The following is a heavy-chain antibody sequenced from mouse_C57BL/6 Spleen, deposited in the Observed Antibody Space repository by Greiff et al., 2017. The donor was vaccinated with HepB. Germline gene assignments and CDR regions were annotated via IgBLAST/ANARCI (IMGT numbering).Heavy chain of an antibody. CDR2: ISDGGSYT. CDR1: GFTFSSYA. V-gene: IGHV5-4*01. Sequence: EVQLVESGGGLVKPGGSLKLSCAASGFTFSSYAMSWVRQTPEKRLEWVATISDGGSYTYYPDNVKGRFTISRDNAKNNLYLQMSHLKSEDTAMYYCAREDGNFDYWGQGTTLTVSS. CDR3: AREDGNFDY. J-gene: IGHJ2*01. D-gene: IGHD2-3*01.